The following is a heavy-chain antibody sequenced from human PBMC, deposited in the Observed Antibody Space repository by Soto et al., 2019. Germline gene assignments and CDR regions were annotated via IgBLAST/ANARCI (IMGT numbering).Heavy chain of an antibody. Sequence: QVQLVQSGAEVKKPGASVKVSCKASGYTFTSYDINWVRQATGQGLEWMGRMNPNSGNTGHARKSTGRVTMIKCTTISTANMELGSLRSEDTAVYYCAREKTSYGMDFGGQGTRVTVSS. J-gene: IGHJ6*02. CDR1: GYTFTSYD. CDR2: MNPNSGNT. CDR3: AREKTSYGMDF. V-gene: IGHV1-8*01.